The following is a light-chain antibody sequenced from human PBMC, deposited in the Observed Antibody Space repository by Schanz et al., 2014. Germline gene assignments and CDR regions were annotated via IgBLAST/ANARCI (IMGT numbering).Light chain of an antibody. Sequence: DIQMTQSPSTLSASVGDRVTITCRASQSISSWLAWYQQKPGKAPKLLIHQASSLESGVPSRFSGSGSGTEFTLTISGLQPDEFATYYCQQYNSYSITFGQGTRLDIK. V-gene: IGKV1-5*03. CDR3: QQYNSYSIT. J-gene: IGKJ5*01. CDR1: QSISSW. CDR2: QAS.